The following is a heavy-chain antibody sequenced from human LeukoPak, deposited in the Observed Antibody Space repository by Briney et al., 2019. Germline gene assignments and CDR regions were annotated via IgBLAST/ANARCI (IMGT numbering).Heavy chain of an antibody. J-gene: IGHJ4*02. CDR3: ARGWDYFDY. V-gene: IGHV3-30-3*01. Sequence: GGSLRLSCAASGFTFSSFAMHWVRQAPGKGLEWVAVISYDGSNKYYADSVKSRFTLSRDNSKNTLYLQMNSLRAEDTAVYCCARGWDYFDYWGQGTLVTVSS. D-gene: IGHD6-13*01. CDR1: GFTFSSFA. CDR2: ISYDGSNK.